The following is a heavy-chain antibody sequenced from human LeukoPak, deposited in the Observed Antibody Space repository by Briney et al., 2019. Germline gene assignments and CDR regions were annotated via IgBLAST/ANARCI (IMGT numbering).Heavy chain of an antibody. D-gene: IGHD3-22*01. CDR2: INHSGST. J-gene: IGHJ4*02. V-gene: IGHV4-34*01. CDR1: GGSFSGYY. CDR3: ARGGDYYDSSGSRPLVFDY. Sequence: SETLSLTCAVYGGSFSGYYWSWIRQPPGKGLEWIGEINHSGSTNYNPSLKSRVTISVDTSKNQFSLKLSSVTAADTAVYYCARGGDYYDSSGSRPLVFDYWGQGTLVTVSS.